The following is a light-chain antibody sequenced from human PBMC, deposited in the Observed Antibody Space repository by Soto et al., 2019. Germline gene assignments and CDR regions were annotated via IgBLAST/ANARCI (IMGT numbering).Light chain of an antibody. CDR2: GAS. Sequence: EIVMTQSPDTLYVSPGEGATLSCRASQSVRTNYLAWYQQKPGQAPRLLIYGASSRATGIPDRFSGSGSGTDFTLTISRLEPEDFVVYYCQQYGSSPTFGQGTKVDIK. V-gene: IGKV3-20*01. J-gene: IGKJ1*01. CDR1: QSVRTNY. CDR3: QQYGSSPT.